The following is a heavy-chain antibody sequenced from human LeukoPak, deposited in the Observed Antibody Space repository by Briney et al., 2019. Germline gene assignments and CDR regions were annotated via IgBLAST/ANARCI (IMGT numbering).Heavy chain of an antibody. D-gene: IGHD2-21*02. J-gene: IGHJ4*02. CDR2: ISSSSSYI. CDR3: ARDRGSGRYYFCGGDCYLDY. Sequence: GGSLRLSCAASGFTFSSYSMNWVRQAPGQGLEWVSSISSSSSYIYYADSVEGRFTISRDNAKNSLYLQMNSLRAEDTAVYYCARDRGSGRYYFCGGDCYLDYWGQGTLVTVSS. V-gene: IGHV3-21*01. CDR1: GFTFSSYS.